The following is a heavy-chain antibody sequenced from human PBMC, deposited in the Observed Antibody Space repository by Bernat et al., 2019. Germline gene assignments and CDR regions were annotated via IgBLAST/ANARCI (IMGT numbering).Heavy chain of an antibody. CDR3: ARFWRGCISTSCYGRSFDY. V-gene: IGHV1-69*12. CDR1: GGTFSSYA. Sequence: QVQLVQSGAEVKKPGSSVKVSCKASGGTFSSYAISWVRQAPGQGLEWMGGIIPIFGTANYAQKFQSRVTITANESTSTAYIELSSLRSEDTAVDYCARFWRGCISTSCYGRSFDYWGQRTLVTVSS. CDR2: IIPIFGTA. J-gene: IGHJ4*02. D-gene: IGHD2-2*01.